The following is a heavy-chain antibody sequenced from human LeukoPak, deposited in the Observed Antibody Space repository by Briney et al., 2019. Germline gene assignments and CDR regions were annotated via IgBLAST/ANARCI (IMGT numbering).Heavy chain of an antibody. D-gene: IGHD6-13*01. CDR1: GYSISSGYY. Sequence: SETLSLTCTVSGYSISSGYYWGWIRQPPGKGLEWIGSIYHSGSTYYNPSLKSRVTISVDTSKNQFSLKLSSVTAADTAVYYCARGLGYSSSWYQYNYYYYYMDVWGKGTTVTISS. CDR2: IYHSGST. J-gene: IGHJ6*03. CDR3: ARGLGYSSSWYQYNYYYYYMDV. V-gene: IGHV4-38-2*02.